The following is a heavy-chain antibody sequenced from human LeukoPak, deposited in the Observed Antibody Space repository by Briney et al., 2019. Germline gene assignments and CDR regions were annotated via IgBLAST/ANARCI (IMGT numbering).Heavy chain of an antibody. V-gene: IGHV4-34*01. CDR2: INHSGST. CDR1: GGSFSGYY. D-gene: IGHD6-19*01. J-gene: IGHJ4*02. CDR3: ARGLQWLVKYYFDY. Sequence: TSETLSLTCAVYGGSFSGYYWSWIRQPPGKGLEWIGEINHSGSTNYNPSLKSRVTISVDTSKNQFSLKLSSVTAADTAVYYCARGLQWLVKYYFDYWGQGTLVTVSS.